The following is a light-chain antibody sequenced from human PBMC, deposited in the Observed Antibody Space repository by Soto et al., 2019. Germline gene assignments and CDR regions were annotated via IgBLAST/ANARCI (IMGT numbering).Light chain of an antibody. Sequence: EIVLTQAPLCLLVHPRVPASISCRPSQGLLQSNRYNYLDWYRQKPGQSPQPPICLGSNRASGVPDRFSGSGSGTDFTLKISRVEAEDVGVYYCMHALQTPWTFRQGT. CDR2: LGS. J-gene: IGKJ1*01. CDR1: QGLLQSNRYNY. V-gene: IGKV2-28*01. CDR3: MHALQTPWT.